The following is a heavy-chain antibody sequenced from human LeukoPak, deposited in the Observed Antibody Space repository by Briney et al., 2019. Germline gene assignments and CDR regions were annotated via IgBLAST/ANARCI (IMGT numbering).Heavy chain of an antibody. CDR2: IIPIFGTA. Sequence: SVKVSCKASGGTFSSYAISWVRQAPGQGLEWMGGIIPIFGTANYAQKFQGRVTITADESTSTAYMELSSLRSEDTAVYYCARDLYGDYGLDYWGQGTLVTVSS. V-gene: IGHV1-69*13. D-gene: IGHD4-17*01. CDR3: ARDLYGDYGLDY. J-gene: IGHJ4*02. CDR1: GGTFSSYA.